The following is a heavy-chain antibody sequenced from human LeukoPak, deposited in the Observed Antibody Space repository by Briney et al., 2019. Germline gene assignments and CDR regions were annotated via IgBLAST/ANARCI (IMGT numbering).Heavy chain of an antibody. CDR2: IYYSGST. D-gene: IGHD6-6*01. CDR1: GGSISSYY. J-gene: IGHJ4*02. CDR3: ARDPSSSSEPYYFDY. V-gene: IGHV4-59*01. Sequence: SETLSLTCTVSGGSISSYYWSWIRQPPGKGLEWIGYIYYSGSTNYNPSLKSRVTTSVDTSKNQFSLKLNSVTAADTAVYYCARDPSSSSEPYYFDYWGQGTLVTVSS.